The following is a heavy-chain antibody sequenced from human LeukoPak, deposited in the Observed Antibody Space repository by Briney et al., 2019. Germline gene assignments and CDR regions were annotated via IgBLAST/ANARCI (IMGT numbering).Heavy chain of an antibody. V-gene: IGHV4-34*01. J-gene: IGHJ5*02. CDR3: ARGRGPCNNGVCPPWFDP. CDR1: GGSFSGYY. D-gene: IGHD2-8*01. CDR2: MNHSGSS. Sequence: SETLSLTCAVYGGSFSGYYWNWIRQPPGKGLEWIGEMNHSGSSNYNPSLKSRVTISVDTSKKQFSLKLSSVTAADTAVYYCARGRGPCNNGVCPPWFDPWGQGILVTVSS.